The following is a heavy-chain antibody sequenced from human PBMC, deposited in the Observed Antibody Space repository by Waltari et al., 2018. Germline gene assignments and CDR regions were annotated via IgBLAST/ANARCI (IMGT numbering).Heavy chain of an antibody. CDR3: ARGYDFWSGYSIPSYFDY. CDR2: IYYSGST. V-gene: IGHV4-59*01. Sequence: QVQLQESGPGLVKPSETLSLTCTVSGGSIRSYYWSWIRQPPGKGLEWIGYIYYSGSTNYNPSLKSRVTISVDTSKNQFSLKLSSVTAADTAVYYCARGYDFWSGYSIPSYFDYWGQGTLVTVSS. J-gene: IGHJ4*02. D-gene: IGHD3-3*01. CDR1: GGSIRSYY.